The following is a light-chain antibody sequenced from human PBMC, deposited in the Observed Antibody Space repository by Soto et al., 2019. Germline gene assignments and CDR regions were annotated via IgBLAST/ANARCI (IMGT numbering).Light chain of an antibody. CDR1: QSISSW. Sequence: DIQMTQSPSTLSAFVGDRVTINCRASQSISSWVAWYQQKPGKAPKLLIYDAFSLESGVPSRFSGSGFETEFTLTISSLQPDDFATYYCQQYNSYLLTVGGGTKVEIK. CDR2: DAF. CDR3: QQYNSYLLT. J-gene: IGKJ4*01. V-gene: IGKV1-5*01.